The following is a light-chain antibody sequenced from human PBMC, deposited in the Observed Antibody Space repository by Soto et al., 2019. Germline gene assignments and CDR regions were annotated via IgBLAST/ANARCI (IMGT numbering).Light chain of an antibody. CDR1: SSDVGGYNY. Sequence: QSALTQPPSASGSPGQSVTISCTGTSSDVGGYNYVSWYQQHPGEAPKVMIYEVTKRPSGVPDRFSGSKSGNTASLTVSGLRAEDEADYYCSSYGGRNNLLFGGGTK. CDR2: EVT. V-gene: IGLV2-8*01. J-gene: IGLJ2*01. CDR3: SSYGGRNNLL.